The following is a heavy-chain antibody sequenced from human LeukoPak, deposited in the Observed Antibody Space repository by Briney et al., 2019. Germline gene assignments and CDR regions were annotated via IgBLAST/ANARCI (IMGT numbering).Heavy chain of an antibody. V-gene: IGHV4-39*07. CDR2: IYYSGST. D-gene: IGHD3-3*01. Sequence: PSETLSLTCTVSGGSISSSSYYWGWIRQPPGKGLEWIGSIYYSGSTYYNPSLKSRVTISVNTSKNQFSLKLSSVTAADTAVYYCARNGGYYDFWSGYVDYWGQGTLVTVSS. CDR3: ARNGGYYDFWSGYVDY. J-gene: IGHJ4*02. CDR1: GGSISSSSYY.